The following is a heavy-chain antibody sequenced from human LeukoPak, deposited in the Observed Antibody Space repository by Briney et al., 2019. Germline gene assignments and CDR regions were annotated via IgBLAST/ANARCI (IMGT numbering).Heavy chain of an antibody. V-gene: IGHV3-7*01. CDR3: ARDGFVGAADY. CDR1: EFTFRGYL. J-gene: IGHJ4*02. Sequence: GGSLTLSCSACEFTFRGYLMIGLRQAPGKGPEGVANINRDGSEKHYVDSVKGRFTISRDNPKNSLFLQMNSLRVEDTAVFYCARDGFVGAADYWGQGTLVTVSS. CDR2: INRDGSEK. D-gene: IGHD6-13*01.